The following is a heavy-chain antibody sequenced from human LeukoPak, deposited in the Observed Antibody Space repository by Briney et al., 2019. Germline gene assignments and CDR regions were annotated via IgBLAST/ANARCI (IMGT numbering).Heavy chain of an antibody. J-gene: IGHJ6*02. CDR2: IYYSGST. CDR1: GGSFSGYY. CDR3: ASDRGYYYGMDV. V-gene: IGHV4-34*01. Sequence: SETLSLTCAIYGGSFSGYYWSWIRQPPGKGLEWIGSIYYSGSTYYNPSLKSRVTISVDTSKNQFSLKLSSVTAADTAVYYCASDRGYYYGMDVWGQGTTVTVSS.